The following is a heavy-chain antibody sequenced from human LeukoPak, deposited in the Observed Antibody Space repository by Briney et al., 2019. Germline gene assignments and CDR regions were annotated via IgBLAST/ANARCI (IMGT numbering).Heavy chain of an antibody. CDR1: GFTFSSYG. D-gene: IGHD2-2*01. J-gene: IGHJ4*01. CDR2: IWYDGSNK. V-gene: IGHV3-33*01. Sequence: GRSLRLSCAASGFTFSSYGMHWVRQAPGTGLEWVAVIWYDGSNKYYADSVKGRFTISRENSKNTLYLQMNSLRAEDTAVYYCARDTVPAAIQNFDYWGQGTLVTGFS. CDR3: ARDTVPAAIQNFDY.